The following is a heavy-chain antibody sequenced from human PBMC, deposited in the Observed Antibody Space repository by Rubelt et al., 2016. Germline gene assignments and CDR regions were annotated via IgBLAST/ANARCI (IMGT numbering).Heavy chain of an antibody. CDR2: IYYTGST. J-gene: IGHJ4*02. Sequence: PPGKGLEWIATIYYTGSTYYNPSLKSRVTISVDTSQNQFSLKLTSVTAADTAVYYCARHADGVLGDYYESSAYLKWGLGTRVSVSS. V-gene: IGHV4-39*01. CDR3: ARHADGVLGDYYESSAYLK. D-gene: IGHD3-22*01.